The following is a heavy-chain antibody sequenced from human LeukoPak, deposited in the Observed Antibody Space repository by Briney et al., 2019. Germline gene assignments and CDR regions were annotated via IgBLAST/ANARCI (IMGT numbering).Heavy chain of an antibody. D-gene: IGHD6-6*01. CDR1: GFTFSDYY. CDR2: IRYDGSNK. Sequence: GGSLRLSCAASGFTFSDYYMSWIRQAPGKGLEWVAFIRYDGSNKYYADSVKGRFTISRDNAGNSLYLQMNSLRAEDTAVYYCARGGAARPDYWGQGTLVTVSS. CDR3: ARGGAARPDY. J-gene: IGHJ4*02. V-gene: IGHV3-30*02.